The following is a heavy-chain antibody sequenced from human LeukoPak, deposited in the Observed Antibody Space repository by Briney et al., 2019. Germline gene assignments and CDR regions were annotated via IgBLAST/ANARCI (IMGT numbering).Heavy chain of an antibody. CDR1: GGSISSFY. D-gene: IGHD6-19*01. J-gene: IGHJ1*01. V-gene: IGHV4-59*01. Sequence: SETLSLTCTVSGGSISSFYWSWIRQPPGKELEWIGYIYYSGSTNYNPSLKSRVTISVDTSKNQFSLKLSSVTVADTAVHYCARGHEWLEEYFQHWGQGTLVTVSS. CDR3: ARGHEWLEEYFQH. CDR2: IYYSGST.